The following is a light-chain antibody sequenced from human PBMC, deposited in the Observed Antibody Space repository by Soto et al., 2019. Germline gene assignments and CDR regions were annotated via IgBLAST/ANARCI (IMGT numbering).Light chain of an antibody. V-gene: IGLV4-69*01. J-gene: IGLJ2*01. Sequence: QPVLTQSPSASASLGASVKLTCTLSSRHNTNAIAWHQQQPKKGPRFLMKVNSDGSHFKGDGIPDRFSGSSSGAERYLTLSSLQSEDEADYYCQAWATGIHIFGGGTKVTVL. CDR2: VNSDGSH. CDR1: SRHNTNA. CDR3: QAWATGIHI.